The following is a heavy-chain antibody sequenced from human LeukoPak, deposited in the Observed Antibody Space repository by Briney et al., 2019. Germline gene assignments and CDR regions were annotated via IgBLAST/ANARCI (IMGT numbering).Heavy chain of an antibody. CDR1: GFTFSSYA. Sequence: GGSLRLSCAASGFTFSSYAMHWVRQAPGKGLEWVAVISYDGSNKYYADSVKGRFTISRDNSKNTLYLQMNSLRAEDTAVYYCARTLGSGLDDAFDIWGQGTMVTVSS. CDR2: ISYDGSNK. V-gene: IGHV3-30-3*01. J-gene: IGHJ3*02. CDR3: ARTLGSGLDDAFDI. D-gene: IGHD3-22*01.